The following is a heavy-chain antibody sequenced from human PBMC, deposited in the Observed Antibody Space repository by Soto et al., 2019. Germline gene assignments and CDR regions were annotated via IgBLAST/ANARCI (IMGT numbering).Heavy chain of an antibody. J-gene: IGHJ5*02. D-gene: IGHD3-10*01. CDR1: GGTFSRYT. Sequence: QVQLVQSGAEVKKPGSSVKVSCKASGGTFSRYTINWVRQAPGQGLEWMGRIIPIAAIANYTQKFQGRVTITANKSSTTAYMELSRLRADDTAVHYCARGPTIIRGAPSWFDPWGQVTLVTVSS. CDR3: ARGPTIIRGAPSWFDP. CDR2: IIPIAAIA. V-gene: IGHV1-69*02.